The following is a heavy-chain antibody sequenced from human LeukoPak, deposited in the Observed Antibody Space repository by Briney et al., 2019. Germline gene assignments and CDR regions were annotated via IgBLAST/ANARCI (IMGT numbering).Heavy chain of an antibody. CDR1: GFTFSTYA. CDR3: AKYNWNLFDY. J-gene: IGHJ4*02. CDR2: ISGSGGST. Sequence: PGGSLRLSCAASGFTFSTYAMSWVRQVPGKGLEWVSAISGSGGSTYYADSVKGRFTISRNNSKNTLYLQMNSLRAEDTAVYYCAKYNWNLFDYWGQGTLVTVSS. D-gene: IGHD1-20*01. V-gene: IGHV3-23*01.